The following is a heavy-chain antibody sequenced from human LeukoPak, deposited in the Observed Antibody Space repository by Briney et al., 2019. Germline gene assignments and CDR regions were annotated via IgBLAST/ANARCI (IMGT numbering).Heavy chain of an antibody. Sequence: GGSLRLSCAASGFTFSDYYMSWIRQAPGKGLEWVPYISGSSSYTNYAESVKGRFTISRDNAKNLLYLQMNSLRAEDTAVYHCARDCTSTSCYVFDYWGQGTLVSVSS. CDR1: GFTFSDYY. D-gene: IGHD2-2*01. CDR2: ISGSSSYT. J-gene: IGHJ4*02. V-gene: IGHV3-11*05. CDR3: ARDCTSTSCYVFDY.